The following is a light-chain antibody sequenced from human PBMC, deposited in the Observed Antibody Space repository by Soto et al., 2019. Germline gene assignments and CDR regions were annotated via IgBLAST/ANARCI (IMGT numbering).Light chain of an antibody. CDR1: QDISNY. CDR3: QNYNSAPFT. Sequence: DIQMTQSPSSLSASVGDRVTITCRASQDISNYLAWYQQKPGKIPKLLIYAASALQSGVPSRFSGSGSGTEFTLTISSLQPEDVATFYSQNYNSAPFTFGPGTKVDLK. V-gene: IGKV1-27*01. CDR2: AAS. J-gene: IGKJ3*01.